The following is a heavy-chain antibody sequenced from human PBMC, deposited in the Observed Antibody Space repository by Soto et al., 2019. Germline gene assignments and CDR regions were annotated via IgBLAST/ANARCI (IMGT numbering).Heavy chain of an antibody. CDR3: ARGNYSSSWYPGGGYYYYYGMDV. V-gene: IGHV1-69*13. J-gene: IGHJ6*02. CDR2: IIPIFGTA. D-gene: IGHD6-13*01. Sequence: ASVKVSCKASGGTFSSYAISWVRQAPGQGLEWMGGIIPIFGTANYAQKFQGRVTITADESTSTAYMELSSLRSEDTAVYYCARGNYSSSWYPGGGYYYYYGMDVWGQGTTVTVSS. CDR1: GGTFSSYA.